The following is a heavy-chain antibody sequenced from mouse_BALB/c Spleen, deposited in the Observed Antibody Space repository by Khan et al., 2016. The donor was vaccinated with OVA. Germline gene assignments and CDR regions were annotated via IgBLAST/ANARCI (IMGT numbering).Heavy chain of an antibody. D-gene: IGHD1-2*01. CDR1: GYSITSDYA. Sequence: EVQLQESGPGLVKPSQSLSLTCTVTGYSITSDYAWNWIRQFPGNKLEWMGYITYSGSTSYNPSLKSRISIIRDTSKNQFFLQLNSVTTEDTATXYCANYYDYMDYWGQGTSVTVSS. V-gene: IGHV3-2*02. CDR2: ITYSGST. CDR3: ANYYDYMDY. J-gene: IGHJ4*01.